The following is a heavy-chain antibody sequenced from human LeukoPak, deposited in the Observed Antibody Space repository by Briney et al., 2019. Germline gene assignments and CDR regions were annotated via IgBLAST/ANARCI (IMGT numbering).Heavy chain of an antibody. CDR3: ARFRLYSGSDLPGY. Sequence: ASVMVSCTASGYTFTSYGISWVRQALGQGLEWMGWISAYNGNTNYAQKLQGRVTMTTDTSTSTAYMELRSLRSDDTAVYYCARFRLYSGSDLPGYWGQGTLVTVSS. CDR2: ISAYNGNT. D-gene: IGHD1-26*01. J-gene: IGHJ4*02. CDR1: GYTFTSYG. V-gene: IGHV1-18*01.